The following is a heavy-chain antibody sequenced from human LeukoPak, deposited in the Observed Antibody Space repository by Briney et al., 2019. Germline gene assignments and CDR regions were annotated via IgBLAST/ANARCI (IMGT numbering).Heavy chain of an antibody. Sequence: GASVKVSCKASGYTFTGYYMHWVRQAPGQGLEWMGWINPNSGGTNYAQKFQGRVTMTRDTSISTGYMELRSLTSDDTAVYYCARDESERWLQLRDYWGQGTLVTVSS. D-gene: IGHD5-24*01. V-gene: IGHV1-2*02. J-gene: IGHJ4*02. CDR1: GYTFTGYY. CDR2: INPNSGGT. CDR3: ARDESERWLQLRDY.